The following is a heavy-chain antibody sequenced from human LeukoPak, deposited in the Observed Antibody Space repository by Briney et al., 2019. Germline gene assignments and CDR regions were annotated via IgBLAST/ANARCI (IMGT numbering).Heavy chain of an antibody. D-gene: IGHD2-2*01. CDR1: GYTFPSYG. J-gene: IGHJ6*03. V-gene: IGHV1-18*01. Sequence: ASVKVSCKASGYTFPSYGISWVRQAPGQGLEWMGWINAYNGNTNYAQRLQGRVTMTTDTSTSTAYMELKNLRSDDTAVYYCAREFCSTTSCSFSGYYYMDVWGKGTTVTVSS. CDR2: INAYNGNT. CDR3: AREFCSTTSCSFSGYYYMDV.